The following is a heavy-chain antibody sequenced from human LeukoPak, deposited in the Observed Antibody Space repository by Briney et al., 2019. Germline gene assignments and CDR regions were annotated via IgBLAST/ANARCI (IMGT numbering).Heavy chain of an antibody. CDR3: ASEVAAQPIGQSYGMDV. V-gene: IGHV1-2*02. CDR2: TNPNSGGT. D-gene: IGHD2-15*01. Sequence: GASVKVSCKASGYTFTGYYMHWVRQAPGQGLEWMGWTNPNSGGTNYAQKFQGRVTMTRDTSISTAYMELSRLRSDDTAVYYCASEVAAQPIGQSYGMDVWGQGTTVTVSS. CDR1: GYTFTGYY. J-gene: IGHJ6*02.